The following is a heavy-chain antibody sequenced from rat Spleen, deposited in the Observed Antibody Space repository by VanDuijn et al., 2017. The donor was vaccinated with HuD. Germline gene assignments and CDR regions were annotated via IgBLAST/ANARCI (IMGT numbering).Heavy chain of an antibody. V-gene: IGHV5-25*01. J-gene: IGHJ2*01. Sequence: EVQLVESGGGLVQPGRSLKLSCAASGFTFSNYDMAWVRQAPTKGLEWVASISPSGGSTYYRDSEKGRFTVSRDNAKSTLYLQMDSLRSEDTATYYCARHHYYYDGSYYPWGQGVMVTVSS. CDR3: ARHHYYYDGSYYP. D-gene: IGHD1-12*02. CDR1: GFTFSNYD. CDR2: ISPSGGST.